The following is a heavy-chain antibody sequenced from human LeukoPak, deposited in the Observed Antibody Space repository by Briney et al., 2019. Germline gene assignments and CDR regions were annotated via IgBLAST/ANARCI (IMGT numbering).Heavy chain of an antibody. CDR1: GFSFISYG. J-gene: IGHJ4*02. CDR2: ISDDGRNK. D-gene: IGHD4-17*01. Sequence: GGSLRLSCAASGFSFISYGMHWVRQAPGKGLEWVGVISDDGRNKKYADSVKGRFTISRDNSKDTPYLQMNSLRDEDTAVYYCAKRPSDYGDYVTYFDYWGQGTLVTVSS. CDR3: AKRPSDYGDYVTYFDY. V-gene: IGHV3-30*18.